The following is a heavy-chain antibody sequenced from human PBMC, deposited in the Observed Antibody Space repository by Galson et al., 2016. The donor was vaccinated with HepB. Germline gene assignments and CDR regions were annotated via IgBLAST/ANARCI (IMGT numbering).Heavy chain of an antibody. J-gene: IGHJ4*02. V-gene: IGHV6-1*01. CDR2: TYYRSTWYN. CDR3: ARQYGTYFAY. D-gene: IGHD4-17*01. Sequence: CAISGDSVSSNSAAWHWIRQSPSRGLEWLGRTYYRSTWYNDYTVSVKGRITINPDTSTNQFSLQLNSVTPEDTAVYYCARQYGTYFAYWGRGTLVTVSS. CDR1: GDSVSSNSAA.